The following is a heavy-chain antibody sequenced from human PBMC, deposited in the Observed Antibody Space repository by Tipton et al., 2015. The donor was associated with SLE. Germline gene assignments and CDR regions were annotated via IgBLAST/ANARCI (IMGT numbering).Heavy chain of an antibody. V-gene: IGHV3-20*04. J-gene: IGHJ4*02. CDR2: INWHGGST. CDR3: AGGADYYDSSGYPFDY. Sequence: SLRLSCAASGFTFDDYGMSWVRQAPGKGLEWVSGINWHGGSTGYADSVKGRFTISRDNAKNSLYLQMNSLRAEDTALYYCAGGADYYDSSGYPFDYWGQGTLVTVSS. D-gene: IGHD3-22*01. CDR1: GFTFDDYG.